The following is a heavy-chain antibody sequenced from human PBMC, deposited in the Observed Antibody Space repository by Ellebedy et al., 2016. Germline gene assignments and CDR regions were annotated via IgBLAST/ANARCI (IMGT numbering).Heavy chain of an antibody. Sequence: SATLSLTCTVSGGAISSRSYCWGWIRQPPGKGLEWIGSVCYSGSTYYNPSLKSRVTISVDTSKNQFSLKLSSVTATDTAVFYSVRQPPSSGWYGDYFDYWGQGALVTVSS. V-gene: IGHV4-39*01. CDR2: VCYSGST. J-gene: IGHJ4*02. CDR1: GGAISSRSYC. CDR3: VRQPPSSGWYGDYFDY. D-gene: IGHD6-19*01.